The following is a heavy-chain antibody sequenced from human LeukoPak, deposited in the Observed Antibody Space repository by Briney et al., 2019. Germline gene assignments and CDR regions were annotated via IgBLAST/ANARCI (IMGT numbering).Heavy chain of an antibody. J-gene: IGHJ6*03. CDR2: ISSSSSTI. Sequence: GSLRLSCAASGFIFSTYSMNWVRLAPGKGLEWVSYISSSSSTIYYADSVKGRFTLSRDNAENSLYLQMNSLGAEDTAVYYCARDDHYNYYYMDVWGKGTTVTVSS. CDR3: ARDDHYNYYYMDV. CDR1: GFIFSTYS. V-gene: IGHV3-48*01.